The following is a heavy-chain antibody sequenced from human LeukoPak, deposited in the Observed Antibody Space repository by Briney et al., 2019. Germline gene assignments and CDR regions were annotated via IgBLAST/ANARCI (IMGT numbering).Heavy chain of an antibody. V-gene: IGHV3-15*01. CDR1: GFTFSNAW. D-gene: IGHD3-10*01. CDR3: TTDEYTYYGSGSSVLFSDY. CDR2: IKSKTDGGTT. J-gene: IGHJ4*02. Sequence: GGSLRLSCAASGFTFSNAWMSWVRQAPGKGLEWVCRIKSKTDGGTTDYAAPVKGRFTISRDDSKNTLYLQMNSLKTEDTAVYYCTTDEYTYYGSGSSVLFSDYWGQGTLVTVSS.